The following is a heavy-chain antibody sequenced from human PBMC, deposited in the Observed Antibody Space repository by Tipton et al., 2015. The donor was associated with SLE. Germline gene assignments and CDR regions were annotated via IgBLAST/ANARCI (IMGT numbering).Heavy chain of an antibody. CDR3: AKDRDGSSGWLDY. J-gene: IGHJ4*02. V-gene: IGHV3-48*01. CDR2: ISSSSSTI. D-gene: IGHD6-19*01. Sequence: SLRLSCAASGFTFSSYSMNWVRQAPGKGLEWVSYISSSSSTIYYADSVKGRFTISRDNAKNSLYLQMNSLRAEDTAVYYCAKDRDGSSGWLDYWGQGTLVTVSS. CDR1: GFTFSSYS.